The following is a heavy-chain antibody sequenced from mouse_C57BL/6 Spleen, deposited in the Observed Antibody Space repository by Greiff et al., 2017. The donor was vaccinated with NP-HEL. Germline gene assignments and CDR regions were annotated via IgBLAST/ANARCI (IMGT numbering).Heavy chain of an antibody. J-gene: IGHJ4*01. Sequence: EVQLQQSVAELVRPGASVKLSCTASGFNIKNTYMHWVKQRPEQGLEWIGRIDPATGNTKYAPKFQGKATITADTSSNTAYLQLSSLTSEDTAIYCCARGSVDHYYAMDYWGQGTSVTVSS. CDR3: ARGSVDHYYAMDY. CDR1: GFNIKNTY. V-gene: IGHV14-3*01. D-gene: IGHD1-1*01. CDR2: IDPATGNT.